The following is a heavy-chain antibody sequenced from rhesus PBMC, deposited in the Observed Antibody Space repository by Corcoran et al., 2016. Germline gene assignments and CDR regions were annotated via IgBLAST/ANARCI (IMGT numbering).Heavy chain of an antibody. CDR1: GGSVSIGHW. CDR3: ARGSTVDY. V-gene: IGHV4-65*01. J-gene: IGHJ4*01. Sequence: QVQLQESGPGLVKPSETLSLTCAVSGGSVSIGHWWNGIRQPPGTGLEWIGYISGSRAAPYYNPSLKSRVTFSRDTSNNHFSLRLNAVTAADTAVYYCARGSTVDYWGPGVLVTVSS. CDR2: ISGSRAAP.